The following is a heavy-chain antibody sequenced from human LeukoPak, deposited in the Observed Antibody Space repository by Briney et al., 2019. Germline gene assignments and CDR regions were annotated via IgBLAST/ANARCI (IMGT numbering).Heavy chain of an antibody. CDR1: GYNFPNYW. V-gene: IGHV5-51*01. Sequence: GESLKISCKGSGYNFPNYWIGWVRQMPGKGLEWLGIIYPGDSTTRYSPSLQGQVTVSADKSISTAYLQWSSLTASDTAIYYCARRSTHDAFDFWGQGTMVTVSS. CDR3: ARRSTHDAFDF. J-gene: IGHJ3*01. CDR2: IYPGDSTT.